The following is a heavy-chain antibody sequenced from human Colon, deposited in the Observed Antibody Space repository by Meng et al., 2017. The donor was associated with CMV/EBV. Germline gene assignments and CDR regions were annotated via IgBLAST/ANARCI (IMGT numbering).Heavy chain of an antibody. CDR3: ARGGVSYDY. J-gene: IGHJ4*02. CDR1: GYTFNNFD. D-gene: IGHD3-16*01. Sequence: KVSCKASGYTFNNFDISWVRQAAGQGLEWMGWMNSNSGTPAYVQKFQGRITMTRNTSISTVYMELNSLRSDDTAVYYCARGGVSYDYWGQGTLVTVSS. V-gene: IGHV1-8*01. CDR2: MNSNSGTP.